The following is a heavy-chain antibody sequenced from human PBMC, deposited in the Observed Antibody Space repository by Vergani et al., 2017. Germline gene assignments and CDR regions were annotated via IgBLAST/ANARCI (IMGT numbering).Heavy chain of an antibody. J-gene: IGHJ3*01. Sequence: QVQLVQSGAEVKKPGASVKVSCKASGYTFTSYGISWVRQAPGQGLEWMGWISAYNGNTNYAQKFQDRVTMTADTSTNTAYMELRSLGSDDTAVYFCARVAPSNSEVTPTAFDVWGEGRMVTVSS. D-gene: IGHD1-1*01. CDR1: GYTFTSYG. CDR2: ISAYNGNT. CDR3: ARVAPSNSEVTPTAFDV. V-gene: IGHV1-18*04.